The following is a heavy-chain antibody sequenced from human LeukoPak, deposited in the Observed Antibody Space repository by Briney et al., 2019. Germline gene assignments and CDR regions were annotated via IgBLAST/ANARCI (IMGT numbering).Heavy chain of an antibody. V-gene: IGHV4-31*03. CDR2: IYYTGST. J-gene: IGHJ4*02. CDR3: ARGIIAMAGRVGYFEY. CDR1: GGSISSGGYY. Sequence: PSQTLSLTCTVSGGSISSGGYYWSWIRQHPGKGLEWIGYIYYTGSTYYNPSLKSRVTISVDTSENQLSLKLSSVTAADTAVYYCARGIIAMAGRVGYFEYWGQGTLVTVSS. D-gene: IGHD6-19*01.